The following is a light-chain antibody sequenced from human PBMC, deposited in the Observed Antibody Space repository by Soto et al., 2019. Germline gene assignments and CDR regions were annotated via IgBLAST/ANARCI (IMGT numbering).Light chain of an antibody. Sequence: DIQMTQSPSTLYASVGDRVTITCRASQYIHNYLAWYQQKPGEAPKLLIYEAANLESGVPSRFSGSGTGTEVTLTISSLQPDDFATYYCQQSNNYPWTCGQGTRVEI. V-gene: IGKV1-5*03. CDR3: QQSNNYPWT. J-gene: IGKJ1*01. CDR1: QYIHNY. CDR2: EAA.